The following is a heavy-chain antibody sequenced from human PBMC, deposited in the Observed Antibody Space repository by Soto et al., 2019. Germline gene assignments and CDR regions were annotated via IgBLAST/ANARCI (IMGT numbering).Heavy chain of an antibody. D-gene: IGHD3-10*01. CDR3: AHHPYYGLGSYSFDY. V-gene: IGHV2-5*02. Sequence: QITLKESGPTLVKPTQTLTLTCTFSGFSLSTSGVGVGWIRQPPGKALEWLAVIYWDDDKRYSPALKSRLTITKDTSKNRVVLTMTNMDPVDTATYFCAHHPYYGLGSYSFDYWGQGTLVTVSS. J-gene: IGHJ4*02. CDR1: GFSLSTSGVG. CDR2: IYWDDDK.